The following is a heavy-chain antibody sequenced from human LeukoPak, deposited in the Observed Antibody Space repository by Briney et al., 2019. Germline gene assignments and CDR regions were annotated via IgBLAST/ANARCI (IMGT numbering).Heavy chain of an antibody. J-gene: IGHJ4*02. CDR2: VHHGGST. Sequence: SETLSLTCAVYGGSFSGYYWDWIRQPPGKGLEWIGSVHHGGSTYYNPSLKSRVTISVDTSKNQLSLKLSSVTAADTAVYYCARDDFWSGPINYWGQGTLITVSS. CDR1: GGSFSGYY. D-gene: IGHD3-3*01. V-gene: IGHV4-38-2*02. CDR3: ARDDFWSGPINY.